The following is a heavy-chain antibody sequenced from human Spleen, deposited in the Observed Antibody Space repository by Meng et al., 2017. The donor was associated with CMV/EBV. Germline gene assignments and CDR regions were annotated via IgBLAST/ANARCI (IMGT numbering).Heavy chain of an antibody. CDR3: ARDNNWGPDY. D-gene: IGHD7-27*01. V-gene: IGHV1-2*02. Sequence: ASVKVSCKPSGYTFTFYYIHWVRQAPGQGLEWMGWIHPHRGDTNYAQQFQGRVTLTRDTSINTGYMELTRLTSDDTAVYYCARDNNWGPDYWGQGTLVTVSS. J-gene: IGHJ4*02. CDR1: GYTFTFYY. CDR2: IHPHRGDT.